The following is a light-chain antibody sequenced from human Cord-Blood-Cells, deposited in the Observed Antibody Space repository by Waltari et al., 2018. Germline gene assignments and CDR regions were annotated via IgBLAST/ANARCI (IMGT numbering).Light chain of an antibody. CDR3: CSYAGSSTLV. J-gene: IGLJ2*01. V-gene: IGLV2-23*01. Sequence: QSALTQPASVSGSPGQPITISCTGTRTDVGRYNLVSWYQQHPGKAPKRMIYEGSKRPSGVSNRFSGSKSGNTASLTISGLQAEDEADYYCCSYAGSSTLVFGGGTKLTVL. CDR1: RTDVGRYNL. CDR2: EGS.